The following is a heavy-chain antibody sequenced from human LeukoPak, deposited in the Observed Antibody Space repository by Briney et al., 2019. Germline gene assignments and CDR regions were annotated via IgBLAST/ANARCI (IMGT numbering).Heavy chain of an antibody. D-gene: IGHD6-13*01. CDR1: GGSISSYY. CDR2: IYYTGST. V-gene: IGHV4-59*08. CDR3: ARLRPSIGAAGTFDY. Sequence: SETLSLTCTVSGGSISSYYWSWIRQPPGKGLEWIGYIYYTGSTKYNASLKSRVTISVNTSKNQFSLKVSSVTAADTAVYYCARLRPSIGAAGTFDYWGQGTLVTVSS. J-gene: IGHJ4*02.